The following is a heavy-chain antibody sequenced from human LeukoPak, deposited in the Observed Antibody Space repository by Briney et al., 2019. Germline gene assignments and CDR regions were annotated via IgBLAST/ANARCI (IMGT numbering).Heavy chain of an antibody. J-gene: IGHJ5*02. CDR2: ISSSGSTI. Sequence: GGSLRLSCAASGFTFSDYYMSWIRQAPGKGLEWVSYISSSGSTIYYADSVKGRFTISRDNAKNSLYLQMNSLRAEDTAVYYCARGRQQLEYNWFDPWGQGTLVTVSS. V-gene: IGHV3-11*01. CDR3: ARGRQQLEYNWFDP. D-gene: IGHD6-13*01. CDR1: GFTFSDYY.